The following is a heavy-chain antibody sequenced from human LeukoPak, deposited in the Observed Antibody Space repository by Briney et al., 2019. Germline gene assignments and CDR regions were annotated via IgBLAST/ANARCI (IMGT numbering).Heavy chain of an antibody. V-gene: IGHV4-30-2*01. J-gene: IGHJ4*02. CDR1: GGSISSGGYS. D-gene: IGHD2-15*01. CDR2: IYHSGST. Sequence: PSQTLSLTCAVSGGSISSGGYSWSWIRQPPGKGLEWIGYIYHSGSTYYNSSLKSRVTISVDRSKNQFSLKLSSVTAADTAVYYCARDNSGPFDYWGQGTLVTVSS. CDR3: ARDNSGPFDY.